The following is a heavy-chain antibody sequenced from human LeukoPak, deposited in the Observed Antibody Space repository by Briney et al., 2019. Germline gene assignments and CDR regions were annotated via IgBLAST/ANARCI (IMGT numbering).Heavy chain of an antibody. CDR2: IIPIFGTA. J-gene: IGHJ6*03. V-gene: IGHV1-69*05. CDR1: GGTFSSYA. D-gene: IGHD5-18*01. CDR3: ARVSTAHYYMDV. Sequence: SVKVSCKASGGTFSSYAISWVRQAPGQGLEWMGGIIPIFGTANNAQKFQGRVTVTTDESTSTAYMELSSLRSEDTAVYYCARVSTAHYYMDVWGKGTTVTVS.